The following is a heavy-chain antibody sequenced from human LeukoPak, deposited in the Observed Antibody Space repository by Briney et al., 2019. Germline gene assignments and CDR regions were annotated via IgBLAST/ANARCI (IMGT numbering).Heavy chain of an antibody. V-gene: IGHV3-23*01. Sequence: GSLRLSCAASGFSLSNSNMNWVRQAPGTGLEWVSTISGSGGGTYYADSVKGRFTISRDNSKNTLYLQMNSLRVEDTALYYCAKGGGYYGDDLNNWFDPWGQGTLVTVSS. CDR1: GFSLSNSN. CDR3: AKGGGYYGDDLNNWFDP. D-gene: IGHD4-17*01. J-gene: IGHJ5*02. CDR2: ISGSGGGT.